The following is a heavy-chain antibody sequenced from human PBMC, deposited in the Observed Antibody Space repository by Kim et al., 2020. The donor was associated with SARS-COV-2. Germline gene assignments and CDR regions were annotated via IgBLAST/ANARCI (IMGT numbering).Heavy chain of an antibody. CDR2: IWYDGSNK. CDR1: GFTFSSYG. D-gene: IGHD3-10*01. Sequence: GGSLRLSCAASGFTFSSYGMHWVRQAPGKGLEWVAVIWYDGSNKYYADSVKGRFTISRDNSKNTLYLQMNSLRAEDTAVYYCAREEILGELRWNYYYGMDVSGQGNTVSVSS. CDR3: AREEILGELRWNYYYGMDV. V-gene: IGHV3-33*01. J-gene: IGHJ6*02.